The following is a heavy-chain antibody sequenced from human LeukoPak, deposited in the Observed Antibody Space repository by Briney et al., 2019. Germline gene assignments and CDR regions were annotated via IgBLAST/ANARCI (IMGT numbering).Heavy chain of an antibody. CDR2: MNPNSGNT. V-gene: IGHV1-8*01. CDR3: ARGVEDYDILTGRYYYYGMDV. J-gene: IGHJ6*02. D-gene: IGHD3-9*01. CDR1: GYTFTSYD. Sequence: ASVKVSCKASGYTFTSYDINWVRQATGQGLEWMGWMNPNSGNTGYAQKFQGRVTMTRNTSISTAYMELSSLRSEDTAVYYCARGVEDYDILTGRYYYYGMDVWGQGTMVTVSS.